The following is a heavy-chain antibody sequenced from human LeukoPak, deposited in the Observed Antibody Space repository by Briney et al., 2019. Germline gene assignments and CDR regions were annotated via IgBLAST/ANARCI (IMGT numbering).Heavy chain of an antibody. Sequence: ASVKVSCKASGYTFTSYGISWVRQAPGQGLEWMGWVSAYNGNTNYAQKLQGRVTMTTDTSTSTAYMELRSLRSDDTAVYYCARDEATVPYLDYWGQGTLVTVSS. CDR3: ARDEATVPYLDY. J-gene: IGHJ4*02. CDR1: GYTFTSYG. CDR2: VSAYNGNT. V-gene: IGHV1-18*01. D-gene: IGHD4-17*01.